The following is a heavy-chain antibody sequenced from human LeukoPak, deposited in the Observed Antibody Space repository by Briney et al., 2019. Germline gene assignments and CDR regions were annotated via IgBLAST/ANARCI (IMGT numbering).Heavy chain of an antibody. Sequence: ASVKVSCKASGYTFINYGINWVRQAPGQGLEWMGWITAYNGNTNYAQKFQGRVTLTTDTSTSTAYMDLRSLRSDDTAVYYCAREWVADAFDIWGQGTMVTVSS. CDR2: ITAYNGNT. V-gene: IGHV1-18*01. CDR3: AREWVADAFDI. D-gene: IGHD1-26*01. J-gene: IGHJ3*02. CDR1: GYTFINYG.